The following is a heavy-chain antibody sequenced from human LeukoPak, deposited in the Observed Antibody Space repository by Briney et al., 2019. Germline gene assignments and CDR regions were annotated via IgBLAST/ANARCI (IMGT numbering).Heavy chain of an antibody. CDR3: ARPVESSSWARRDFDY. CDR1: GGSFSGHH. Sequence: PSETLSLTCAVHGGSFSGHHWSWIRQPPGKGLEWIGEINHSGSTNYNSSLKSRVTMSVDTSKNQFSLKLSSVTAADTAVYYCARPVESSSWARRDFDYWGQGTLVTVSS. CDR2: INHSGST. D-gene: IGHD6-13*01. V-gene: IGHV4-34*01. J-gene: IGHJ4*02.